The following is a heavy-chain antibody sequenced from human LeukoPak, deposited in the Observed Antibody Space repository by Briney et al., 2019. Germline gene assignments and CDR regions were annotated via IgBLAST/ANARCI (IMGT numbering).Heavy chain of an antibody. CDR1: GFTFSSYA. V-gene: IGHV3-30-3*01. J-gene: IGHJ3*02. CDR3: AKDSPMTDAFDI. CDR2: ISYDGSNK. D-gene: IGHD3-22*01. Sequence: GRSLRLSCAASGFTFSSYAMHWVRQAPGKGLEWVAVISYDGSNKYYADSVKGRFTISRDNSKNTLYLQMNSLRAEDTAVYYCAKDSPMTDAFDIWGQGTMVTVSS.